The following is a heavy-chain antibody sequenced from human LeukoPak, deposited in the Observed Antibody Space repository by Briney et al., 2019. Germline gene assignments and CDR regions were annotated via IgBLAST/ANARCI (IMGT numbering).Heavy chain of an antibody. J-gene: IGHJ4*02. CDR1: GGSITSYY. D-gene: IGHD6-13*01. CDR2: LSHSGIT. Sequence: SETQSLTCTVSGGSITSYYWSWIRQPPGKGPEWIGYLSHSGITNYNPSLKSRVTMSVDTSKNQFSLKLNSVTAADTAVYYCSRHGGSWTFDYWGQGSLVIVSS. V-gene: IGHV4-59*08. CDR3: SRHGGSWTFDY.